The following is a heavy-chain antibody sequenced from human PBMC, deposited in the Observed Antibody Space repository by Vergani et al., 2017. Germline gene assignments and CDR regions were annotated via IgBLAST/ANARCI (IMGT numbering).Heavy chain of an antibody. J-gene: IGHJ4*02. CDR3: AKDLGGYDGLDY. Sequence: EVQLVESGGVVVQPGGTLRLSCAASGFTFDDYTMHWVRQAPGKGLEWVSLISWDGGSTYYADSVKGRFTISRDNSKNSLYLQMNSLRTEDTALYYCAKDLGGYDGLDYWGQGTLVTVSS. CDR1: GFTFDDYT. V-gene: IGHV3-43*01. D-gene: IGHD5-12*01. CDR2: ISWDGGST.